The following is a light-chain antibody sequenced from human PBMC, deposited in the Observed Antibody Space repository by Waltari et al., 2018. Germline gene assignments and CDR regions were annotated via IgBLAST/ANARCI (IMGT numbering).Light chain of an antibody. CDR2: KDR. Sequence: SYELTQSPSVSLSPGLTARITCSGDALPNNSAYWYQKKPGQAPVLIIFKDRERPSGIPERFSGSTSGTTVTLTITGVQAEDEADYYCLSPETRGSWVFGGGTKLTVL. CDR1: ALPNNS. CDR3: LSPETRGSWV. V-gene: IGLV3-25*03. J-gene: IGLJ2*01.